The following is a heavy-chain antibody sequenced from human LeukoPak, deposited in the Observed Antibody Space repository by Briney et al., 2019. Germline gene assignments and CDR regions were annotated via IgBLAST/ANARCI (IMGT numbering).Heavy chain of an antibody. CDR3: ARDLSFGSLDF. V-gene: IGHV3-33*01. CDR2: MWYDGRKE. CDR1: GFTLSSHG. D-gene: IGHD1-26*01. Sequence: GGSLRLSCAASGFTLSSHGMHWVRQAPGKGLEWVAGMWYDGRKEDYADSVKGRFTISRDMSKNTLNLQMNSLRVEDTAMFYCARDLSFGSLDFRGQGTLVTVSS. J-gene: IGHJ4*02.